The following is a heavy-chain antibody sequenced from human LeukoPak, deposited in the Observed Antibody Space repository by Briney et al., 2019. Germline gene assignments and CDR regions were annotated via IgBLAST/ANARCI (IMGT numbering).Heavy chain of an antibody. CDR1: GGSISSFY. D-gene: IGHD5-12*01. CDR3: ARDLVGSGYASRWYYYMDV. J-gene: IGHJ6*03. Sequence: SATLSLTCTVSGGSISSFYWSWIRQPAGKGLEWIGRIYSSGSTNYNPSLKSRVIMSVDMSKNQFSLNLTSVTAADTAVYYCARDLVGSGYASRWYYYMDVWGRGTTVTVSS. V-gene: IGHV4-4*07. CDR2: IYSSGST.